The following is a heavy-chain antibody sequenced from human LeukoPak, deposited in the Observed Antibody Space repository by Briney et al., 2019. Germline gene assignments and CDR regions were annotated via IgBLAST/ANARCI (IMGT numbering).Heavy chain of an antibody. V-gene: IGHV4-59*08. J-gene: IGHJ4*02. CDR2: IYHSGST. CDR3: ARHAAFAEYQSHLTHFDY. Sequence: SETLSLTCTVSGGSISSYYWSWIRQPPGKRLEWIGYIYHSGSTNYNSSLKSRVTISVDTSKNQFSLKLSSVTAADTAVYYCARHAAFAEYQSHLTHFDYWGQGTLVTVSS. CDR1: GGSISSYY. D-gene: IGHD2-2*01.